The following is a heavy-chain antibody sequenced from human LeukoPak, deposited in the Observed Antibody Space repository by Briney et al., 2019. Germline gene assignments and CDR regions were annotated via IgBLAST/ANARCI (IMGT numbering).Heavy chain of an antibody. V-gene: IGHV3-30-3*01. Sequence: PGGSLRLSCAASGFTFSSYAMHWVRQAPGKGLEWVAVISYDGSNKYYADSVKGRFTISRDNSKNTLYLQVNSLRAEDTAVYYCARDWRAAASGWFDPWGQGTLVTVSS. CDR3: ARDWRAAASGWFDP. CDR1: GFTFSSYA. CDR2: ISYDGSNK. J-gene: IGHJ5*02. D-gene: IGHD6-13*01.